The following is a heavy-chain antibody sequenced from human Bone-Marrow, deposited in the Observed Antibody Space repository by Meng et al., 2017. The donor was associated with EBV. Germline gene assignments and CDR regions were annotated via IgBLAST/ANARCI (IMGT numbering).Heavy chain of an antibody. V-gene: IGHV3-74*01. Sequence: DVHLVESGGALVQPGGSLRLSCAASEFTFSSYWMHWVRQAPGEGLVWVSRINEDGATTNYADSVKGRFTISRDNARNTLYLQMNSLRAEDTAVYYCSRDLAGSDDYWGQGTLVTVSS. J-gene: IGHJ4*02. D-gene: IGHD1-14*01. CDR1: EFTFSSYW. CDR2: INEDGATT. CDR3: SRDLAGSDDY.